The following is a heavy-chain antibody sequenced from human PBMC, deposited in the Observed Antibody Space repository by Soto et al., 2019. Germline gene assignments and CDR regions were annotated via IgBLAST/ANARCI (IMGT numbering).Heavy chain of an antibody. Sequence: HPGGSLRLSCAAPGFTVSNIYMTWVRQPPGKGMQCVSVISTAGGTNYADSVKGRLIISRDNSTNALYLQRNSRRAEHAALYYRGRALPDAKGGFDPRGQGPLVNVSS. J-gene: IGHJ5*02. CDR3: GRALPDAKGGFDP. CDR2: ISTAGGT. D-gene: IGHD2-2*01. CDR1: GFTVSNIY. V-gene: IGHV3-53*03.